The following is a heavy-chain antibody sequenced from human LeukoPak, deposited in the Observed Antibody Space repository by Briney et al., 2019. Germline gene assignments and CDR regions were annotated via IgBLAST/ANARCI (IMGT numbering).Heavy chain of an antibody. CDR2: IYHSGST. J-gene: IGHJ4*02. Sequence: PSETLSLTCTVSGYSISSGYYWGWIRQPPGKGLEWIGSIYHSGSTYYNPSLKSRVTISVDTSKNQFSLKLSSVTAADTAVYYCARFIAARPWDYWGQRTLVTVSS. D-gene: IGHD6-6*01. CDR1: GYSISSGYY. CDR3: ARFIAARPWDY. V-gene: IGHV4-38-2*02.